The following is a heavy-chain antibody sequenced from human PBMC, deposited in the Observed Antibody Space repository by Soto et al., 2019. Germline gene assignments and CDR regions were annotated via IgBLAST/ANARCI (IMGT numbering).Heavy chain of an antibody. V-gene: IGHV3-48*01. J-gene: IGHJ4*02. D-gene: IGHD3-22*01. Sequence: EVQLVESGGGLVQPGGSLRLSCAASGFTFTTYSMNWVRLAPGKGLEWLSYISNTGSTIYYADSVKGRFTISRDNAKNSLYLQMSGLRADDTAVYYCARGTMSAVSKTDSWGQGALVTVSS. CDR1: GFTFTTYS. CDR3: ARGTMSAVSKTDS. CDR2: ISNTGSTI.